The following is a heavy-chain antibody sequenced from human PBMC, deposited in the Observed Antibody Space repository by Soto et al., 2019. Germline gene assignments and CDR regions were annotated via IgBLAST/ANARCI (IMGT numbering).Heavy chain of an antibody. Sequence: SETLSLTCAVSGGSISSGGYSSSWIRQPPGKGLEWIGYIYHSGSTYYNPSLKSRVTISVDRSKNQFSLKLSSVTAADTAVYYCARVHHQEGWFDPWGQGTLVTVSS. D-gene: IGHD2-2*01. V-gene: IGHV4-30-2*01. CDR1: GGSISSGGYS. CDR3: ARVHHQEGWFDP. CDR2: IYHSGST. J-gene: IGHJ5*02.